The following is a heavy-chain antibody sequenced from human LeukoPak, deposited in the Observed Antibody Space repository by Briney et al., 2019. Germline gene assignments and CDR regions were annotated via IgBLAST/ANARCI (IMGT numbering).Heavy chain of an antibody. J-gene: IGHJ5*02. D-gene: IGHD6-6*01. V-gene: IGHV1-2*02. CDR2: INPNSGGT. Sequence: GASVKVSCKASGYTFTGYYMHWVRQAPGQGLKWMGWINPNSGGTNYAQKFQGRVTMTRDTSISTAYMELSRLRSDDTAVYYCARDKVAANWFDPWGQGTLVTVSS. CDR3: ARDKVAANWFDP. CDR1: GYTFTGYY.